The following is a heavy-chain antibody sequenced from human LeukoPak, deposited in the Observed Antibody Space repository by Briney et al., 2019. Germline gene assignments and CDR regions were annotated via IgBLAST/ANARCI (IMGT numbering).Heavy chain of an antibody. J-gene: IGHJ4*02. D-gene: IGHD6-19*01. CDR1: GFTFDDYA. CDR3: ARDPGYSSGWVFDY. Sequence: GGSLRLSCAASGFTFDDYAMHWVRQAPGKGLEWVSGISWNSGNIGYADSVKGRFTFSRDNPKNTLYLQMNNLRAEDTAVYFCARDPGYSSGWVFDYWGQGALVTVSS. V-gene: IGHV3-9*01. CDR2: ISWNSGNI.